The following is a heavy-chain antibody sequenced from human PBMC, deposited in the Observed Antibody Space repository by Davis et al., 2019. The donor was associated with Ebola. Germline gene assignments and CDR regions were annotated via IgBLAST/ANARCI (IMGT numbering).Heavy chain of an antibody. CDR1: GSSISIYY. V-gene: IGHV4-4*07. CDR3: ARDRRDSSGWFLGATFDI. J-gene: IGHJ3*02. CDR2: IYISGST. Sequence: MPSETLSLTCTVSGSSISIYYWTWIRQPAGKGLEWIGRIYISGSTNYNPSLKSRVTMSVDTSKNQFSLKLSSVTAADTAVYYCARDRRDSSGWFLGATFDIWGQGTMVTVSS. D-gene: IGHD6-19*01.